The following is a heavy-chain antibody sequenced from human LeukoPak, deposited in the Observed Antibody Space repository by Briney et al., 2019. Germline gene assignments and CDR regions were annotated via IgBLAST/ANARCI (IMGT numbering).Heavy chain of an antibody. CDR3: ARGGEYSSSWVRYYFYY. V-gene: IGHV3-53*04. CDR2: IFSVGST. Sequence: GGSLRLSCAASGFTVSSTYMSWVRQAPGKGLDWVAFIFSVGSTYYADSVKGRSTIPRHNSKNTLYLQMTSRRAEDTAVYYCARGGEYSSSWVRYYFYYWGQGTLVSVSS. J-gene: IGHJ4*02. CDR1: GFTVSSTY. D-gene: IGHD6-6*01.